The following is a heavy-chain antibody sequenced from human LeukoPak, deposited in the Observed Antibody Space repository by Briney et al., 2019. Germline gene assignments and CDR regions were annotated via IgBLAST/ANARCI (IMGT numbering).Heavy chain of an antibody. CDR2: INHSGST. Sequence: SETLSLTCAVDGGSFSGYYWSWIRQPPGKGLEWIGEINHSGSTNYNPSLKSRVTISVDTSKNQFSLKLSSVTAADTAVYYCARKGHSSSSLNLFDPWGQGTLVIVSS. J-gene: IGHJ5*02. V-gene: IGHV4-34*01. D-gene: IGHD6-6*01. CDR1: GGSFSGYY. CDR3: ARKGHSSSSLNLFDP.